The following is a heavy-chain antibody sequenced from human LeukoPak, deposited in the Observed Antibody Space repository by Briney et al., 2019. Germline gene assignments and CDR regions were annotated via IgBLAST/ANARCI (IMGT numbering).Heavy chain of an antibody. CDR1: GFTFSSYS. D-gene: IGHD2-2*01. CDR3: ARDPKNRGYCSSTSCYEVDY. CDR2: ISSSSSYI. Sequence: PGGSLRPSCAASGFTFSSYSINWVRQAPGKGLEWVSSISSSSSYIYYADSVKGRFTISRDNAKNSLYLQMNSLRAEDTAVYYCARDPKNRGYCSSTSCYEVDYWGQGTLVTVSS. J-gene: IGHJ4*02. V-gene: IGHV3-21*01.